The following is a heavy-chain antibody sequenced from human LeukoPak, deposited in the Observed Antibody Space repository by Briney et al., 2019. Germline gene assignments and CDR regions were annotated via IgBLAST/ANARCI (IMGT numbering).Heavy chain of an antibody. CDR2: IRSKANNYAT. V-gene: IGHV3-73*01. CDR1: GFTFSGSA. J-gene: IGHJ4*02. Sequence: GGSLRLSCAASGFTFSGSAMLWVRQASGKGLEGVGRIRSKANNYATAYAASVKGRFTISRDDSKNTAYLQMNSLKTEDTAVYYCRYYDILTGSYQPDYWGQGTLVTVSS. D-gene: IGHD3-9*01. CDR3: RYYDILTGSYQPDY.